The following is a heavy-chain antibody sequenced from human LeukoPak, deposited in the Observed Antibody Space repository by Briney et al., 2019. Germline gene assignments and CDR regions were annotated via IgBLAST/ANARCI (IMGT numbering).Heavy chain of an antibody. D-gene: IGHD3-10*01. Sequence: PGGSLRLSCAASGFTFSNAWMSWVRQAPGKGLEWVGRIKSKTDGGTTDYAAPVKGRFTISRDDSKNTLYLQMNSLRAEDTAVYYCARDAYYYGSGSDLDYWGQGTLVTVSS. V-gene: IGHV3-15*01. J-gene: IGHJ4*02. CDR1: GFTFSNAW. CDR2: IKSKTDGGTT. CDR3: ARDAYYYGSGSDLDY.